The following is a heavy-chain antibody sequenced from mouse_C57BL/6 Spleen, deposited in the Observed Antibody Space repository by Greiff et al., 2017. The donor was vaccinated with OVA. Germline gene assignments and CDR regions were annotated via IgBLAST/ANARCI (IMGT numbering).Heavy chain of an antibody. CDR3: ARDDGYPFAY. CDR1: GFTFSDYY. CDR2: INYDGSST. J-gene: IGHJ3*01. V-gene: IGHV5-16*01. D-gene: IGHD2-3*01. Sequence: DVKLVESEGGLVQPGSSMKLSCTASGFTFSDYYMAWVRQVPEKGLEWVANINYDGSSTYYLDSLKSRFIISRDNAKNILYLQMSSLKSEDTATYYCARDDGYPFAYWGQGTLVTVSA.